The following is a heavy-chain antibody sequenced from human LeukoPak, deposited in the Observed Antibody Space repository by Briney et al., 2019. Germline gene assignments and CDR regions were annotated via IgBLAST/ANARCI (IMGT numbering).Heavy chain of an antibody. D-gene: IGHD2-2*01. CDR3: ARGSVVVPAAPDY. CDR1: GGSISSYY. V-gene: IGHV4-59*01. Sequence: PSETLTLTCTVSGGSISSYYWSWIRQPPGKGLEWIGYIYYSGSTNYNPSLKSRVTISVDTSKNQFSLKLSSVTAADTAVYYCARGSVVVPAAPDYWGQGTLVTVSS. CDR2: IYYSGST. J-gene: IGHJ4*02.